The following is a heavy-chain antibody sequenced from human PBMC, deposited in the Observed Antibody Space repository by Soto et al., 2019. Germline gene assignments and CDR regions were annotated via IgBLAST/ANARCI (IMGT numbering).Heavy chain of an antibody. CDR3: ARDQSGHSWNPHYYFDY. D-gene: IGHD1-20*01. CDR2: ISSSSSYI. J-gene: IGHJ4*02. CDR1: GFTFSSYS. Sequence: EVQLVESGGGLVKPGGSLRLSCAASGFTFSSYSMNWVRQAPGKGLEWVSSISSSSSYIYYADSVKGRFTISRDNAKNSLYLQMTSLRAEDTAVYYCARDQSGHSWNPHYYFDYWGQGTLVTVSS. V-gene: IGHV3-21*01.